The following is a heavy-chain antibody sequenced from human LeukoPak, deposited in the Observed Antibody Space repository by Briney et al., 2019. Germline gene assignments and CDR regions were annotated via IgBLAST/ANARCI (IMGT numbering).Heavy chain of an antibody. CDR1: GFIFSTYG. CDR3: ARDPCCYSSSWGPYFDY. CDR2: ISYDGSNK. Sequence: GRSLRLSCAASGFIFSTYGMQWVRQAPGKGLEWVAVISYDGSNKHYTDSVKGRFTISRDNSKNTLYLQMNSLRAEDTAVYYCARDPCCYSSSWGPYFDYWGQGTLVTVSS. J-gene: IGHJ4*02. V-gene: IGHV3-30*03. D-gene: IGHD2-2*01.